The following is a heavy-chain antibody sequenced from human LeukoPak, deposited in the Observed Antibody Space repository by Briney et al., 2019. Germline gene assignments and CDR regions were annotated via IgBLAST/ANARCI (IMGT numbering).Heavy chain of an antibody. Sequence: GGSLRLSCVAAGFTFSSYWMHWVRQAPGKGLVWVSRINPEETTTSYADSVKGRFTISRDNTKNTLYLNMNSLRSDDTAVYYCARQQLVRGCYFDYWGQGTLVTVSS. CDR3: ARQQLVRGCYFDY. CDR2: INPEETTT. D-gene: IGHD6-13*01. V-gene: IGHV3-74*01. J-gene: IGHJ4*02. CDR1: GFTFSSYW.